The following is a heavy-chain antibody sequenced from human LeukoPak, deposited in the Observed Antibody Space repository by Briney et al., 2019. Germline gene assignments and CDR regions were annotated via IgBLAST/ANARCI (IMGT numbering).Heavy chain of an antibody. J-gene: IGHJ4*02. CDR2: IYRSGST. V-gene: IGHV4-38-2*01. D-gene: IGHD1-26*01. Sequence: MASETLSLTCAGSGYSISSGYYWGWIRQPPGKRVEWIGTIYRSGSTYYNNPSLKSRVTISVDTSKNQFSLKLSSVTAADTAVYYCARGATTAFHFDYWGQGTLVTVSS. CDR3: ARGATTAFHFDY. CDR1: GYSISSGYY.